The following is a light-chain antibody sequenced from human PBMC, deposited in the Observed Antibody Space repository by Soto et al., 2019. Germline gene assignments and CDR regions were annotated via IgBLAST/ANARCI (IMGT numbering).Light chain of an antibody. CDR1: SSDVGGYNY. V-gene: IGLV2-14*01. Sequence: TQAAAVSGSRGQSITISCTGTSSDVGGYNYVSWYQQHPGKAPKLMIYEVINRPSGVSIRFSGSKYGNTASLTISGLQAEDEADYYCRSYTSSSTSSVFGTGTKVTVL. CDR3: RSYTSSSTSSV. CDR2: EVI. J-gene: IGLJ1*01.